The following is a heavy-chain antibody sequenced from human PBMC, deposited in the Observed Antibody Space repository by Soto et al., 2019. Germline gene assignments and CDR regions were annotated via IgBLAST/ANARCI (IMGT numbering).Heavy chain of an antibody. J-gene: IGHJ4*02. CDR1: GGTFSSYA. CDR3: ASGSVCSGGSCYSGFDY. CDR2: IIPIFGTA. D-gene: IGHD2-15*01. V-gene: IGHV1-69*01. Sequence: QVQLVQSGAEVQKPGSSVKVSCKASGGTFSSYAISWVRQAPGQGLEWMGGIIPIFGTANYAQKFQGRVTITADESTSTAYMELSSLRSEDTAVYYCASGSVCSGGSCYSGFDYWGQGTLVTVSS.